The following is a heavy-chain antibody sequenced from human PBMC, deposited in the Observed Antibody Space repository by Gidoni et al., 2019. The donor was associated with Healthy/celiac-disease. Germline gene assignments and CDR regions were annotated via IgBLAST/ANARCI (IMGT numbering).Heavy chain of an antibody. CDR2: ISGSGGST. CDR1: GFTFSSYA. V-gene: IGHV3-23*01. J-gene: IGHJ1*01. CDR3: AKSGYSSGWYRGEAEYFQH. Sequence: EGQLLEPGGGLVQPGGSLRLSCAASGFTFSSYAMSWVRQAPGKGREWVSAISGSGGSTYYADSVKGRFTISRDNSKNTLYLQMNSLRAEDTAVYYCAKSGYSSGWYRGEAEYFQHWGQGTLVTVSS. D-gene: IGHD6-19*01.